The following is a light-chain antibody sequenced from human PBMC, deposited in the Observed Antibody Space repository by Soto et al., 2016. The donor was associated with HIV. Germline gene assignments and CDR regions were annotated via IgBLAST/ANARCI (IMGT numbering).Light chain of an antibody. V-gene: IGKV1-39*01. J-gene: IGKJ1*01. Sequence: DIQMTQSPSSLSLSIGDRVSITCRASQSISIYLHWYQQKPGRAPKLLIYDASSLQSGVPSRFSGRGSGTDFTLTISDLQHEDLATYYCQQSSRTPRTFGQGTKVEI. CDR2: DAS. CDR3: QQSSRTPRT. CDR1: QSISIY.